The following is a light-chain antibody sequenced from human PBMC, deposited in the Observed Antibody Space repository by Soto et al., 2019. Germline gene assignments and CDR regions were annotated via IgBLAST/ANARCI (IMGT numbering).Light chain of an antibody. CDR1: QSVSSSY. CDR2: GAS. Sequence: EIVLTQSPGTLSLSPGERATLSCRASQSVSSSYIAWYQHKPGQAPRLLIYGASSRASGVPDRFSGSGSGTDFTLTISRLEPEDFAVYYCQQHGTSPLTFGGGTKVEIK. J-gene: IGKJ4*01. V-gene: IGKV3-20*01. CDR3: QQHGTSPLT.